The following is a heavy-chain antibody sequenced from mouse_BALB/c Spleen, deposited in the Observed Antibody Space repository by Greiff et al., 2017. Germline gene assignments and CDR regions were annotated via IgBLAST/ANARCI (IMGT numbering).Heavy chain of an antibody. CDR1: GYTFTSYV. D-gene: IGHD2-3*01. J-gene: IGHJ4*01. Sequence: EVQLQQSGPELVKPGASVKMSCKASGYTFTSYVMHWVKQKPGQGLEWIGYINPYNDGTKYNEKFKGKATLTSDKSSSTAYMELSSLTSEDSAVYYCARRGIYDGYSYYAMDYWGQGTSVTVSS. CDR2: INPYNDGT. CDR3: ARRGIYDGYSYYAMDY. V-gene: IGHV1-14*01.